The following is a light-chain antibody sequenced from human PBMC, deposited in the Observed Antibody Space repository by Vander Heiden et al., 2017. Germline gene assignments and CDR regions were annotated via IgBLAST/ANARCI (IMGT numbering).Light chain of an antibody. J-gene: IGKJ1*01. CDR1: QSLFFRSDDKNY. CDR2: WAS. CDR3: QQYYSTPWT. V-gene: IGKV4-1*01. Sequence: DTVMTQSPDSLAVSLGERATITCRSSQSLFFRSDDKNYLAWFQQKVGQPPKQLIYWASFREPGVPDRFIGSGSGTDFTLTISSLQPEDVAVYYCQQYYSTPWTFGQGIKVEVK.